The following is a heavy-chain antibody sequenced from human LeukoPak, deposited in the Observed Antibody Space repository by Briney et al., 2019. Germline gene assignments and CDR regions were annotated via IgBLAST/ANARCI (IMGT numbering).Heavy chain of an antibody. CDR1: GFTFSSYS. D-gene: IGHD6-13*01. CDR3: ASGSGYSSSWYPNAFDI. Sequence: GGSLRLSCAASGFTFSSYSMNWVRQAPGKGLEWVSSISSSSSYIYYADSVKGRFTISRDNAKNSLYLQMNSLRAEDTAVYYCASGSGYSSSWYPNAFDIWGQGTTVTVSS. V-gene: IGHV3-21*01. CDR2: ISSSSSYI. J-gene: IGHJ3*02.